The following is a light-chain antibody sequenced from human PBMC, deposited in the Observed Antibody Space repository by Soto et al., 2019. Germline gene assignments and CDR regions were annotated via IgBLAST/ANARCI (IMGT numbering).Light chain of an antibody. CDR1: QSVDSF. J-gene: IGKJ1*01. V-gene: IGKV3-20*01. Sequence: EIVLTQSPATLSLSPGERATLSCRASQSVDSFLAWYQQKPGQAPRLLIYDASSRATGIPDRFSGSGSGTDFTLTISTLEPEDFAVYYCQQYGSSPQAFGQGTKVDIK. CDR2: DAS. CDR3: QQYGSSPQA.